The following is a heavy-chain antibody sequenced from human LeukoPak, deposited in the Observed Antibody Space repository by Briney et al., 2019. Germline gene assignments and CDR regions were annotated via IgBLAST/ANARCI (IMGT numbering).Heavy chain of an antibody. CDR3: ARDQTRVKVDTSRYYYYYMDV. CDR1: GGSISSYY. Sequence: PSETLSLTCTVSGGSISSYYWSWIRQPAGKGLEWIGRIYTSGSTNYNPSLKSRVTMSVDTSKNQFSLKLSSVTAAYTAVYYCARDQTRVKVDTSRYYYYYMDVWGKGTTVTISS. CDR2: IYTSGST. V-gene: IGHV4-4*07. J-gene: IGHJ6*03. D-gene: IGHD3-22*01.